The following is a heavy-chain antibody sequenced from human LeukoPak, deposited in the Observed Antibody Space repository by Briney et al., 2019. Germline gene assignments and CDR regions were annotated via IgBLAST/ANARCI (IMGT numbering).Heavy chain of an antibody. CDR2: IDSDGSRT. CDR1: GFTFSSNW. CDR3: ARVFGYNYGYYFDY. J-gene: IGHJ4*02. D-gene: IGHD5-18*01. Sequence: PGGSLRLPCAASGFTFSSNWMHWVRQAPGKGLVWVSRIDSDGSRTSYADSVKGRFTISRDNAKNTLYLQMNSLRAEDTAVYYCARVFGYNYGYYFDYWGQGTQVTVSS. V-gene: IGHV3-74*01.